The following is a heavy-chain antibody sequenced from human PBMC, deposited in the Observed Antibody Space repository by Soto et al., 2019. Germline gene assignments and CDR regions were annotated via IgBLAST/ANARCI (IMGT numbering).Heavy chain of an antibody. CDR1: GYSFTSYW. D-gene: IGHD6-6*01. Sequence: GESLKISCKGSGYSFTSYWIGWVRQMPGKGLEWMGIIYPGDSDTRYSPSFQGQVTISADKSISTAYLQWSSLKASDTAMYYCARLGGYSSSSYYYYGMDVWGQGTTVTVSS. J-gene: IGHJ6*02. V-gene: IGHV5-51*01. CDR2: IYPGDSDT. CDR3: ARLGGYSSSSYYYYGMDV.